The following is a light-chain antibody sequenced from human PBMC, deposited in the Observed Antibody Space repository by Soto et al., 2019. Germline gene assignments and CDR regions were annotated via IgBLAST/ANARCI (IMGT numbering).Light chain of an antibody. J-gene: IGKJ1*01. V-gene: IGKV1-5*03. Sequence: DIQMTQSPSTLSGSVGDRVTITCRASQTISSWLAWYQQKPGKAPMLLIYKASTLKSGVPSRFSGSGSGTEFTLTISSLQHDDFATYYCQQYNSYSSFGQGTKVDIK. CDR3: QQYNSYSS. CDR1: QTISSW. CDR2: KAS.